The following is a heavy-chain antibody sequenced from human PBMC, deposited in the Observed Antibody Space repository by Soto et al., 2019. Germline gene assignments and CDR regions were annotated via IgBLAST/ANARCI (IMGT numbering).Heavy chain of an antibody. Sequence: GGSLRLSCAASGFTFSSYAMSWVRQAPGKGLEWVSAISGSGGSTYYADSVKGRFTISRDNSKNTLYLQMNSLRAEDTAVYYCAKGGPAYYDITGRDDAFDIWGQATMVTVPS. J-gene: IGHJ3*02. CDR2: ISGSGGST. V-gene: IGHV3-23*01. D-gene: IGHD3-9*01. CDR3: AKGGPAYYDITGRDDAFDI. CDR1: GFTFSSYA.